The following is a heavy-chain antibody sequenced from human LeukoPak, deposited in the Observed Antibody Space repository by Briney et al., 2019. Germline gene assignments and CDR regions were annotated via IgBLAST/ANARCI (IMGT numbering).Heavy chain of an antibody. V-gene: IGHV1-3*01. J-gene: IGHJ5*02. D-gene: IGHD3-9*01. CDR1: GYTFTSYA. CDR2: INAGNGNT. CDR3: ARVVTIFSPFDP. Sequence: ASVKVSCKASGYTFTSYAMHWVRQAPGQRLEWMGWINAGNGNTKYSQKFQGRVTITRDTSASTAYTELSSLRSEDTAVYYCARVVTIFSPFDPWGQGTLVTVSS.